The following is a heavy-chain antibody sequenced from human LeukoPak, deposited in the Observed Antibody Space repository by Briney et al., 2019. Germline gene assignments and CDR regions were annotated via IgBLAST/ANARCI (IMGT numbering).Heavy chain of an antibody. V-gene: IGHV3-7*01. Sequence: PGESLRLSCAASGFTFSYYWMSWVRKPPGKGLEWVANIKQDGSEKYCVDSVKGRFTISRDNAKNSLYLQMNSLSAEDTDVYYCARGNKYYYFDYWGQGTLVTVSS. J-gene: IGHJ4*02. CDR1: GFTFSYYW. D-gene: IGHD2/OR15-2a*01. CDR2: IKQDGSEK. CDR3: ARGNKYYYFDY.